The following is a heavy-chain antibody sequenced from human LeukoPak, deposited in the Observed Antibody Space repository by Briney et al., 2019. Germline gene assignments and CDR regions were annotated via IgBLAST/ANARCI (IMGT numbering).Heavy chain of an antibody. CDR2: MNPNSGNT. D-gene: IGHD3-9*01. Sequence: ASVKVSCKASGYTFTSYDINWVRQATGQGLEWMGWMNPNSGNTGYAQKFQGGVTMTRNTSISTAYMELSSLRSEDTAVYYCARGGHYDILTGYYQDDYWGQGTLVTVSS. CDR1: GYTFTSYD. J-gene: IGHJ4*02. CDR3: ARGGHYDILTGYYQDDY. V-gene: IGHV1-8*01.